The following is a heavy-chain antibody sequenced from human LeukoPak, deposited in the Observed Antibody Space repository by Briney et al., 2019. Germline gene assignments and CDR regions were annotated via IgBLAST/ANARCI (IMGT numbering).Heavy chain of an antibody. CDR3: AKGGWGVPTARGLDY. CDR1: GFTFSSYA. J-gene: IGHJ4*02. Sequence: AGGSLRLSCAASGFTFSSYAMSWVRQTPGKGLEWVSAITSSSSGGITYYADSVEGRFTISRDNSKNTLYLQMDSLRAEDSAVFYCAKGGWGVPTARGLDYWGQGTLVTVS. V-gene: IGHV3-23*01. CDR2: ITSSSSGGIT. D-gene: IGHD2-2*01.